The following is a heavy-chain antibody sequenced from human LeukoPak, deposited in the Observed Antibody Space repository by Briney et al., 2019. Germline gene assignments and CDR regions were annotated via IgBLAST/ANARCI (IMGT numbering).Heavy chain of an antibody. Sequence: GESLRLSCAASGFTFSSYGMSWVRQAPGKGLEWVSAISGSGGSTYYADSVKGRFTISRDNSKNTLYLQMNSLRAEDTAVYYCAKDRGSYQYYFDYWGQGTLVTVSS. CDR2: ISGSGGST. CDR1: GFTFSSYG. D-gene: IGHD1-26*01. V-gene: IGHV3-23*01. CDR3: AKDRGSYQYYFDY. J-gene: IGHJ4*02.